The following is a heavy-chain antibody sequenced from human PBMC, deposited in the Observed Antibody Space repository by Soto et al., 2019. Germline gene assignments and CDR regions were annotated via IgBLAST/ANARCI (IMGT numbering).Heavy chain of an antibody. CDR3: ARVFGEQGQQYFVGFHS. V-gene: IGHV4-39*01. CDR2: IHYTGTT. D-gene: IGHD3-9*01. J-gene: IGHJ5*02. CDR1: GYSITSHSYY. Sequence: PSETLSLTCTVIGYSITSHSYYCGWMRQSPGTEMQWIGTIHYTGTTSYNPSLQGRATIAIDGSKNQMFLKLISVTAADTAVYYCARVFGEQGQQYFVGFHSWGQPTDVTLAX.